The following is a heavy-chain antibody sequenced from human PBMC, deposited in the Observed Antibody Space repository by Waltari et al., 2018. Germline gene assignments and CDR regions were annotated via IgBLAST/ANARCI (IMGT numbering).Heavy chain of an antibody. Sequence: QVHLVQSGAEVRKPGASVRVSCQTSGYTFSDPYIYWVRQAPGQGLEWMGWINPKSGATNPAQKYQGRVTMTTDTSTNTVYMELRRLTSDDTAVYYCARDLFPNFWSGYGFDFWGQGTKVTVSS. V-gene: IGHV1-2*02. CDR1: GYTFSDPY. CDR2: INPKSGAT. CDR3: ARDLFPNFWSGYGFDF. J-gene: IGHJ3*01. D-gene: IGHD3-3*01.